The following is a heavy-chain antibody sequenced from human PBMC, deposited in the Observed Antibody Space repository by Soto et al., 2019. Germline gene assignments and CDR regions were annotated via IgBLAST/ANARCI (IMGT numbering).Heavy chain of an antibody. CDR2: ISPDGSIT. CDR1: GFTFRSYW. Sequence: EVQLVESGGGLVQPGGSLRLSCAASGFTFRSYWMHWVRQAPGKGLVWVSRISPDGSITNYADSVKGRFTISRDNAKNPRFLQLNSLSDGDTAVYYCTRKVATVPDYWGQGTLVTVSS. J-gene: IGHJ4*02. D-gene: IGHD6-13*01. CDR3: TRKVATVPDY. V-gene: IGHV3-74*01.